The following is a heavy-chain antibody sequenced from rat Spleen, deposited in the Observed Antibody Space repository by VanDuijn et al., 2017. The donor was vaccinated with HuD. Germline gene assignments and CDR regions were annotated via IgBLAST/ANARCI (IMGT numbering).Heavy chain of an antibody. CDR2: INSAGST. CDR1: GYSITSSYR. CDR3: ARTADTYDY. V-gene: IGHV3-3*01. D-gene: IGHD2-2*01. Sequence: EVQLQESGPGLVKPSQSLSLTCSVTGYSITSSYRWNWIRKFPGNKLEWMGYINSAGSTNYNPSLKSRISITRDTSKNQFFLQVNSVTTEDTATYYSARTADTYDYWGQGVMVTVSS. J-gene: IGHJ2*01.